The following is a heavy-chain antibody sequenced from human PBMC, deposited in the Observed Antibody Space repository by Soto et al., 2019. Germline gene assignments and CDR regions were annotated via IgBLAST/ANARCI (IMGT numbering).Heavy chain of an antibody. CDR1: GYTFTNYG. V-gene: IGHV1-18*01. CDR3: ASSYCGGNCYSNLPLYYYYSGRDV. J-gene: IGHJ6*02. CDR2: ISAYNGNI. D-gene: IGHD2-21*02. Sequence: QVQLVQSGAEVKKPGASVKVSCKASGYTFTNYGISWVRQAPGQGLEWMGWISAYNGNINYAQKLQGRVTMTTGTSTCTAYMELRSLRSDDTAMYYCASSYCGGNCYSNLPLYYYYSGRDVWGQGTTVTVSS.